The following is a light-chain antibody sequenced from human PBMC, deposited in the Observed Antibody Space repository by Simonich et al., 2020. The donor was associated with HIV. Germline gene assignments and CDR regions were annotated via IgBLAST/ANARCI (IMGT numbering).Light chain of an antibody. Sequence: EIVMTQTPLSLSVTPGQPASISCKSSRSLLYSDGKHYLYWYLQKPGQSPQLLIYLGSNRASGVPDRFSGSGSGTDFTLKISRVEAEDVGVYYCMKALQTRFTFGPGTKVDIK. CDR1: RSLLYSDGKHY. V-gene: IGKV2-28*01. CDR2: LGS. J-gene: IGKJ3*01. CDR3: MKALQTRFT.